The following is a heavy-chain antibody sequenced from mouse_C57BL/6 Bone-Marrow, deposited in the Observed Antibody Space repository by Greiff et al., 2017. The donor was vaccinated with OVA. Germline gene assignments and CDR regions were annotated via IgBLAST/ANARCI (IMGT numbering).Heavy chain of an antibody. CDR2: IYWDDDK. CDR3: ARSRIYDGYFWYFDG. D-gene: IGHD2-3*01. Sequence: QVTLKESGPGILQSSQTLSLTCSFSGFSLSTSGMVVSWIRQPSGKGLEWLAHIYWDDDKRYNPSLKSRLTISKDTSRNQVFLKITSVDTADTATYYCARSRIYDGYFWYFDGWGTGTTVTVSS. J-gene: IGHJ1*03. CDR1: GFSLSTSGMV. V-gene: IGHV8-12*01.